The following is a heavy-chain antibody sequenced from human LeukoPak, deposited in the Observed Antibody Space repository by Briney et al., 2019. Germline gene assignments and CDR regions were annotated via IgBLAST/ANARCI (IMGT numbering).Heavy chain of an antibody. D-gene: IGHD2-21*02. CDR1: GGSFSGYY. CDR3: ASGKVTRRHALRY. J-gene: IGHJ4*02. V-gene: IGHV4-34*01. Sequence: PSETLSLTRAVYGGSFSGYYWSWIRQPPGKGLEWIGEINHSGSTNYNPSLKSRVTISVDTSKNQFSLKLSSVTAADTAVYYCASGKVTRRHALRYWGQGTLVTVSS. CDR2: INHSGST.